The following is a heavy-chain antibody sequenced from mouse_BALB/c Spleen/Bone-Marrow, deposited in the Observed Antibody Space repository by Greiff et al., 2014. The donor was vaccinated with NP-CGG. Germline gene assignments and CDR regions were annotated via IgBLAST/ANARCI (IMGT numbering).Heavy chain of an antibody. J-gene: IGHJ2*01. V-gene: IGHV1-18*01. CDR1: GYSFTGYT. CDR3: AGGPPLYYDYGFDY. CDR2: INPYNGGT. D-gene: IGHD2-4*01. Sequence: VQLQQPGPELVKPGASMKISCKASGYSFTGYTMNWVKQSHGKNLEWIGLINPYNGGTRYNQKFKGKATLTVDKSSSTAYMELLSLTSEDSAVYYRAGGPPLYYDYGFDYWGQGTTLTVSS.